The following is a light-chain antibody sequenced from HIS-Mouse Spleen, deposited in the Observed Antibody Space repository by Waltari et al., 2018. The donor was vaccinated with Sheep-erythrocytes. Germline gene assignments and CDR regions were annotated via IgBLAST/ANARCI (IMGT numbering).Light chain of an antibody. CDR3: CSYAGSSTHVV. J-gene: IGLJ2*01. Sequence: QSALTQPRSVSGSPGQSVTISCTGTSSDVGGYNYVSWYQQHPGKAPKLMIYDGSKRPSGVPGRFSGSKSGNTASLTISGLQAEDEADYYCCSYAGSSTHVVFGGGTKLTVL. CDR1: SSDVGGYNY. CDR2: DGS. V-gene: IGLV2-11*01.